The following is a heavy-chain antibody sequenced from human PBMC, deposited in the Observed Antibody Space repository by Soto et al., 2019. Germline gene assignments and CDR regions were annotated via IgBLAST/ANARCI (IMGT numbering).Heavy chain of an antibody. CDR3: ARGLGYCSGGSCYYYFDY. D-gene: IGHD2-15*01. Sequence: GASVKVSCKASGGTFSSYTISWVRQAPGQGLEWMGRIIPILGIANYAQKFQGRVTITADKSTSTAYMELSSLRSEDTAVYYCARGLGYCSGGSCYYYFDYWGQGTLVTVSS. V-gene: IGHV1-69*02. CDR1: GGTFSSYT. J-gene: IGHJ4*02. CDR2: IIPILGIA.